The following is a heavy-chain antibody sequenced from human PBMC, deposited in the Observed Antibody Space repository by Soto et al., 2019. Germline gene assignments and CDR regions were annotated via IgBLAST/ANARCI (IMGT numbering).Heavy chain of an antibody. CDR2: ISSSGSII. J-gene: IGHJ4*02. V-gene: IGHV3-11*01. CDR3: ALAGYDSNYYAVTPLSAGHF. D-gene: IGHD4-4*01. Sequence: QVQLVVSGGGLVKPGGSLRISCAASGFTFSDYYISWILQAPGKGLEWVSYISSSGSIIYYAVSVKGRFTISRDNAKNSLYLQMTSLTAEDTALYSCALAGYDSNYYAVTPLSAGHFWGQGTLVTVSS. CDR1: GFTFSDYY.